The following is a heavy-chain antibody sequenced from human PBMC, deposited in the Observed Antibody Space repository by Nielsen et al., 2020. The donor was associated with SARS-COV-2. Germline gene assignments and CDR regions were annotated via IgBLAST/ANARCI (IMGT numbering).Heavy chain of an antibody. D-gene: IGHD6-13*01. V-gene: IGHV3-21*01. CDR2: ISSSSSYI. Sequence: GGSLRLSCAASGFTFSSYSMNWVRQAPGKVLEWVSSISSSSSYIYYADSVKGRFTISRDNAKNSLYLQMNSLRAEDTAVYYCARDGGSSWYGGWFDPWGQGTLVTVSS. CDR3: ARDGGSSWYGGWFDP. CDR1: GFTFSSYS. J-gene: IGHJ5*02.